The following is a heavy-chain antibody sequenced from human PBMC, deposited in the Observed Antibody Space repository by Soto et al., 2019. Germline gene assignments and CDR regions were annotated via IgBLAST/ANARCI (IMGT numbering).Heavy chain of an antibody. J-gene: IGHJ5*02. CDR1: GGSFSGYY. Sequence: QVQLQQWGAGLLKPSETLSLTCAVYGGSFSGYYWSWIRQPPGKGLEWIGEINHSGSTNYNPSLKSRVTISVDTSKNQFSLKLSSVTAADTAVYYRARRGGIQLPPDPYNWFDPWGQGTLVTVSS. CDR2: INHSGST. V-gene: IGHV4-34*01. D-gene: IGHD5-18*01. CDR3: ARRGGIQLPPDPYNWFDP.